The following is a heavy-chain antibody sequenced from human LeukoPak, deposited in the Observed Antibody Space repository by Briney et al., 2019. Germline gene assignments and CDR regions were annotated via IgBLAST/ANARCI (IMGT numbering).Heavy chain of an antibody. V-gene: IGHV3-30*18. Sequence: PGGSLRLSCAASGFTFSSYGMHWVRQAPGKGLEWVAVISCDGSNKYYADSVKGRFTISRDNSKNTLYLQMNSLRAEDTAVYYCAKYIGLLDYYYYGMDVWGKGTTVTVSS. J-gene: IGHJ6*04. D-gene: IGHD2-8*01. CDR2: ISCDGSNK. CDR1: GFTFSSYG. CDR3: AKYIGLLDYYYYGMDV.